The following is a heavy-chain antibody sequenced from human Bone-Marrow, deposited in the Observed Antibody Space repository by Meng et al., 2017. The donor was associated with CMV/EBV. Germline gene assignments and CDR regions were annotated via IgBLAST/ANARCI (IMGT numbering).Heavy chain of an antibody. J-gene: IGHJ5*02. CDR1: GFTFSSYS. CDR3: ARDSGGDSYGRNQVNWFDP. Sequence: GALRLSCSASGFTFSSYSMNWVRQAPGKGLEWVSYISSSSSTIYYADSVKGRFTISRDNAKNSLYLQMNSLRAEDTAVYYCARDSGGDSYGRNQVNWFDPWGQGTRVTVSS. CDR2: ISSSSSTI. D-gene: IGHD5-18*01. V-gene: IGHV3-48*04.